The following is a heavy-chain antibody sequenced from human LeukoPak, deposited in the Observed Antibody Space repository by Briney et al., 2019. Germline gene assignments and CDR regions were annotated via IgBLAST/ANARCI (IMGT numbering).Heavy chain of an antibody. J-gene: IGHJ4*02. Sequence: PGGSLRLSCAASGFTFSSYAMHWVRQAPGKGLEWVAVISYDGSNKFYADSVKGRFTISRDNSKNTLYLQMNSLRAEDTAVYHCARDLRGNWDIVVVPAAAFDYWGQGTLVTVSS. CDR2: ISYDGSNK. CDR1: GFTFSSYA. D-gene: IGHD2-2*01. V-gene: IGHV3-30-3*01. CDR3: ARDLRGNWDIVVVPAAAFDY.